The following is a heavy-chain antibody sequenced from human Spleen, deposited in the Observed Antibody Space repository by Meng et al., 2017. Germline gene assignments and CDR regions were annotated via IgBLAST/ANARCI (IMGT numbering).Heavy chain of an antibody. CDR3: ARIHTWSNEEDF. CDR2: IHHKGGT. V-gene: IGHV4-39*07. D-gene: IGHD3-3*01. CDR1: GVSFASSGDF. Sequence: SETLSLTCTVSGVSFASSGDFWGWIRQPPGKVLEWIGSIHHKGGTFYNPSLKSRVTISLDTSKSQFSLKLRSVTAADTAVYYCARIHTWSNEEDFWGQGRLVTVSS. J-gene: IGHJ4*02.